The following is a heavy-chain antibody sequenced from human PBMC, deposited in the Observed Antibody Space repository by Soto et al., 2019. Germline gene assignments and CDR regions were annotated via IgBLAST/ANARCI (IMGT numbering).Heavy chain of an antibody. CDR1: GGSISSEYFH. V-gene: IGHV4-30-4*08. CDR2: IHYTGSI. CDR3: AREDDGGDRDYDGLDV. D-gene: IGHD3-22*01. Sequence: QVQLRQSGPGLVEPSQTLSLTCAVSGGSISSEYFHWTWIRQSPGKGLEWIGYIHYTGSIMYNPSFKSRLTMAVDPTKNQFTLQLTSVTAADTAVYCCAREDDGGDRDYDGLDVWGQGTTVTVSS. J-gene: IGHJ6*02.